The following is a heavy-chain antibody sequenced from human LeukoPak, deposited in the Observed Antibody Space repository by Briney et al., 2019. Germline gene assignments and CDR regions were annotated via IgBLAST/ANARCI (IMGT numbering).Heavy chain of an antibody. V-gene: IGHV4-59*01. Sequence: SETLSLTCTVSGGSISSYYWSWIRQPPGKGLEWIGYIYYSGSTNYNPSLKSRVTISVDTSKNQFSLKLSSVTAADTAVYYGARGYCSSTSCYFDIWGQGTMVTVSS. D-gene: IGHD2-2*01. J-gene: IGHJ3*02. CDR3: ARGYCSSTSCYFDI. CDR2: IYYSGST. CDR1: GGSISSYY.